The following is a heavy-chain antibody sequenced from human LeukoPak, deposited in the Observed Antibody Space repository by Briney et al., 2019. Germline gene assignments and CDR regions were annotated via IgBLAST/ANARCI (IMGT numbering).Heavy chain of an antibody. CDR2: INHSGST. J-gene: IGHJ4*02. D-gene: IGHD1-26*01. CDR3: ASLGGATSPFGY. Sequence: SETLSLTCAVYGGSFSGYYWSWIRQPPGKGLEWIGEINHSGSTNYNPSLKSRVTISVDTSKNQFSLKLSSVTAADTAVYYCASLGGATSPFGYWGQGTLVTVSS. CDR1: GGSFSGYY. V-gene: IGHV4-34*01.